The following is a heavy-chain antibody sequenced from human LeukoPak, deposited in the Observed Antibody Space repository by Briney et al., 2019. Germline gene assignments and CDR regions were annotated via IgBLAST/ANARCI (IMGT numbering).Heavy chain of an antibody. J-gene: IGHJ4*02. CDR3: TSTLGY. CDR1: GFTFSNAW. Sequence: PGGSLRLSCAGSGFTFSNAWMTWVRQAPGKGLEWVGRIKTKTDGGTTDYAAPAKGRFTISRDDSRNTLYLQMNSLRTEDTAVYYCTSTLGYWGQGALVTVSS. CDR2: IKTKTDGGTT. V-gene: IGHV3-15*01.